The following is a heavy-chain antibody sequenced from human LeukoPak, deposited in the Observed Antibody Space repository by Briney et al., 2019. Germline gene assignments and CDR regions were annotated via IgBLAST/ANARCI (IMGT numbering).Heavy chain of an antibody. CDR3: AREVVTFSGPLGSKWYFDL. CDR1: ADSITLGSNY. V-gene: IGHV4-61*02. CDR2: HLIGETS. D-gene: IGHD2-21*02. J-gene: IGHJ2*01. Sequence: PSQALSLTRTITADSITLGSNYCNWTPHPAGGAFETLLCHLIGETSNVNPSLKSRVSLSVDVSKNQFSLKLNSVTAADTAVYYWAREVVTFSGPLGSKWYFDLWGRGTLVTVSS.